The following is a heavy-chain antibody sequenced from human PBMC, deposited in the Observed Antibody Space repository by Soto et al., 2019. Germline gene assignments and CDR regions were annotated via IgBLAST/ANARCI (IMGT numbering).Heavy chain of an antibody. CDR2: IKSKTDGGTT. D-gene: IGHD3-22*01. Sequence: NPRGSLRLSCAASGFTFSNAWMNWVRQAPGKGLEWLGRIKSKTDGGTTDYAAPVKGRFTISRDDSNNTLYLQMNSLKTEDTAVYYCTTDITLIVVSFWGQGTLVTVSS. V-gene: IGHV3-15*01. CDR3: TTDITLIVVSF. J-gene: IGHJ4*02. CDR1: GFTFSNAW.